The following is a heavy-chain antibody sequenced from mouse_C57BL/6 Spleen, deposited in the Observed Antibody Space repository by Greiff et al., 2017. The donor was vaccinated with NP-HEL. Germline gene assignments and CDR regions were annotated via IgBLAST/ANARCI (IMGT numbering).Heavy chain of an antibody. V-gene: IGHV1-5*01. Sequence: EVQLQQSGTVLARPGASVKMSCKTSGYTFTSYWMHWVKQRPGQGLEWIGAIYPGNSDTSYNQKFKGKAKLPAVTSASTAYMELSSLTNEDSAVYYCTRGGYAMDYWGQGTSVTVSS. J-gene: IGHJ4*01. CDR3: TRGGYAMDY. CDR2: IYPGNSDT. CDR1: GYTFTSYW.